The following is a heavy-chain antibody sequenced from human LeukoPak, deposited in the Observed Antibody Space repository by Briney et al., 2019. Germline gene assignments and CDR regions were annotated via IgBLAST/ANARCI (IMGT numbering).Heavy chain of an antibody. CDR1: GFTFSSYW. V-gene: IGHV3-7*01. D-gene: IGHD3-3*01. Sequence: GGSLRLSCAASGFTFSSYWMSWVRQAPGKGLEWVANIKQDGSEKYYVDSVKGRFTISRDNAKNSLYLQMNSLRAEDTAVYYCASERTIFGVVTGGLLFDYWGQGTLVTVSS. CDR3: ASERTIFGVVTGGLLFDY. CDR2: IKQDGSEK. J-gene: IGHJ4*02.